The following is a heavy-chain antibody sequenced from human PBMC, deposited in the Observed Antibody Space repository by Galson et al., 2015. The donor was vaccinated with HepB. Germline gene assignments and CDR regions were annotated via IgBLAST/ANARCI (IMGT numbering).Heavy chain of an antibody. V-gene: IGHV3-53*01. CDR3: ARGYSKSWFSGLGY. Sequence: SLRLSCAASWFIVSGNYMSWVRQAPGKGLEWVSVIFSGGDTYYADSVKGRFTTSRDNSKNTVYLQMNSLRAEDTAIYYCARGYSKSWFSGLGYWGQGTLVTVSS. D-gene: IGHD5-12*01. CDR2: IFSGGDT. CDR1: WFIVSGNY. J-gene: IGHJ4*02.